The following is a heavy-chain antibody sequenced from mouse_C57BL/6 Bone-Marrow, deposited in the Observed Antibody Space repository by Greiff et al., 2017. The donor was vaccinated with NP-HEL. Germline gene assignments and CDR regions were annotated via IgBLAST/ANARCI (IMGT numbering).Heavy chain of an antibody. CDR3: TTSRFITTVDY. Sequence: EVKLQESGAELVRPGASVKLSCTASGFNIKDDYMHWVKQRPEQGLEWIGWIDPENGDTEYASKFQGKATITADTSSNTAYLQLSSLTSEDTAVYYCTTSRFITTVDYWGQGNTLTVSS. V-gene: IGHV14-4*01. D-gene: IGHD1-1*01. CDR1: GFNIKDDY. CDR2: IDPENGDT. J-gene: IGHJ2*01.